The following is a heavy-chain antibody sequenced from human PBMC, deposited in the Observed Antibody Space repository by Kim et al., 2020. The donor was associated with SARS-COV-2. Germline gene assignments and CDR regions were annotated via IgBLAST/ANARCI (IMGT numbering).Heavy chain of an antibody. V-gene: IGHV4-34*01. D-gene: IGHD3-10*01. CDR1: GGSFSGYY. J-gene: IGHJ5*01. CDR2: INHSGST. Sequence: SETLSLTCAVYGGSFSGYYWSWIRQPPGKGLEWIGEINHSGSTNYNPSLKSRVTISVDTSKNQFSLKLSSVTAADTAVYYCARGGRRLYYGSGSYYKNW. CDR3: ARGGRRLYYGSGSYYKNW.